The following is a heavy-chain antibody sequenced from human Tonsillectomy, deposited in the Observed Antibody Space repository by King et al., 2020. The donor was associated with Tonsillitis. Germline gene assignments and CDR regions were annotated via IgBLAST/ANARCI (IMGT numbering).Heavy chain of an antibody. D-gene: IGHD1-26*01. CDR3: AKGLRYSGSSYYFDY. Sequence: EVQLVESGGGLVQPGRSLRLSCAASGFTFDDCAMHWVRQAPGKGLEWVSGISWNSGSIGYADSVKGRFTISRDNAKNSLYLQMNSLRAEDTALYYCAKGLRYSGSSYYFDYWGQGTLVTVSS. J-gene: IGHJ4*02. CDR1: GFTFDDCA. CDR2: ISWNSGSI. V-gene: IGHV3-9*01.